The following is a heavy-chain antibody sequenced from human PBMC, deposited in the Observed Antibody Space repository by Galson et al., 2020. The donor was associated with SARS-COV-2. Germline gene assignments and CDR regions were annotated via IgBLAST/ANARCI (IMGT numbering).Heavy chain of an antibody. V-gene: IGHV4-34*01. Sequence: SATLSLTCAVYVGSFSGYYWTWIRQPPGKGLEWIGEINHSGTANYNPSLKSRVTISIDTSKNQFSLKVNSVTAADTAVYYCARGSALSDRPHGAPDYWGRGTLVTVSS. D-gene: IGHD6-6*01. J-gene: IGHJ4*02. CDR2: INHSGTA. CDR1: VGSFSGYY. CDR3: ARGSALSDRPHGAPDY.